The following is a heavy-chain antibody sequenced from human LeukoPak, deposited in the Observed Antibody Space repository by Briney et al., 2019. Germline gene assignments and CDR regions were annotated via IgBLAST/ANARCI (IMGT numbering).Heavy chain of an antibody. Sequence: SETLSLTCTVSGGSISSYYWNWIRQPPGKGLEWIGYIYYSGSTNYNPSLKSRVTISVDTSKNQFSLKLSSVTAADTAVYYCTRVLWFGDHGHLDYWGQGTLVTVSS. J-gene: IGHJ4*02. CDR3: TRVLWFGDHGHLDY. CDR1: GGSISSYY. V-gene: IGHV4-59*01. D-gene: IGHD3-10*01. CDR2: IYYSGST.